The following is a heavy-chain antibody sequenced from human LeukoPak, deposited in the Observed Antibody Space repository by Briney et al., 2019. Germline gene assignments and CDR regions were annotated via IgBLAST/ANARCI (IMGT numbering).Heavy chain of an antibody. Sequence: GSLRLSCAASGFTFSKAWMSWVRQPPGKGLEWIGNILYSGTTYYNPSLKSRLTISVDTSKNQFSLKLSPVTAADPALYYCARVVVYYSSGKGAPDYWGQGTLVTVSS. J-gene: IGHJ4*02. CDR1: GFTFSKAW. V-gene: IGHV4-4*02. CDR3: ARVVVYYSSGKGAPDY. CDR2: ILYSGTT. D-gene: IGHD3-10*01.